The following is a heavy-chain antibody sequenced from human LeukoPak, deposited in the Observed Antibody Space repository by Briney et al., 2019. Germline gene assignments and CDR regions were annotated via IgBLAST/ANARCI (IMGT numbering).Heavy chain of an antibody. Sequence: SVKVSCKASGGTFSSYAISWVRQAPGQGLEWMGGIVPIFGTANYAQKFQGRVTITADESTSTAYMELSSLRSEDTAVYYCARDRGSVEWYFDLWGRGTLVTVSS. CDR1: GGTFSSYA. V-gene: IGHV1-69*13. J-gene: IGHJ2*01. CDR3: ARDRGSVEWYFDL. CDR2: IVPIFGTA. D-gene: IGHD4-23*01.